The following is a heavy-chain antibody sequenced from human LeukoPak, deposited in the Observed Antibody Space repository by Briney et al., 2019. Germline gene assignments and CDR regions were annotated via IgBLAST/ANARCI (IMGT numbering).Heavy chain of an antibody. V-gene: IGHV4-39*07. CDR1: GGSISSSSYY. CDR2: IYYSGST. J-gene: IGHJ4*02. CDR3: ARDPPSIVGATGGGY. D-gene: IGHD1-26*01. Sequence: SETLSLTCTVSGGSISSSSYYWGWIRQPPGKGLEWIGSIYYSGSTYYNPSLKSRVTISVDTSKNQFSLKLSSVTAADTAVYYCARDPPSIVGATGGGYWGQGTLVTVSS.